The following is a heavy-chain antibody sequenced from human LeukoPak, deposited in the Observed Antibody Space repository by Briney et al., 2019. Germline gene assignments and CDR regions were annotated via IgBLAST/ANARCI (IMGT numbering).Heavy chain of an antibody. CDR2: ISSRGRTI. Sequence: PGGSLRLSCAASGFTFSSYSMNWVRQAPGKGLEWVSYISSRGRTIYYADSVKGRFTISRDNAKNSLYLQMNSLRAEDTAVYFCARNGGSSSAYYYFGMDVWGQGTTVTLSS. J-gene: IGHJ6*02. CDR3: ARNGGSSSAYYYFGMDV. CDR1: GFTFSSYS. V-gene: IGHV3-48*04. D-gene: IGHD6-6*01.